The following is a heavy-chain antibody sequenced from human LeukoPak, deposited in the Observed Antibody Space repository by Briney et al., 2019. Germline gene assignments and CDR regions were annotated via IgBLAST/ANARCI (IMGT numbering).Heavy chain of an antibody. CDR3: ASGDYYGSGSYYNWFDP. D-gene: IGHD3-10*01. CDR2: ISGSGGST. Sequence: GGPLRLSCAASGFTFSNYAMSWVRQAPGKGLEWVSTISGSGGSTYYADSVKGRFTISRDNAKNSLYLQMNSLRAEDTAVYYCASGDYYGSGSYYNWFDPWGQGTLVTVSS. J-gene: IGHJ5*02. CDR1: GFTFSNYA. V-gene: IGHV3-23*01.